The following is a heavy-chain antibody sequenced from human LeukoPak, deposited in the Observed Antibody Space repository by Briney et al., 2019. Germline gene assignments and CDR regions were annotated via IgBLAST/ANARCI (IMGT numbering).Heavy chain of an antibody. CDR3: TSPFYSGSGSYYYAFDR. J-gene: IGHJ3*02. V-gene: IGHV3-15*04. CDR1: GFTFNNAW. CDR2: IESKIDGRTT. Sequence: PGGSLRLSCAASGFTFNNAWMSWVRQAPGKGLEWVGRIESKIDGRTTNYAAPVKGLFTISRDDSENTLYLQMNSLKTEDTAVYYYTSPFYSGSGSYYYAFDRFVEGAVVGVSS. D-gene: IGHD3-10*01.